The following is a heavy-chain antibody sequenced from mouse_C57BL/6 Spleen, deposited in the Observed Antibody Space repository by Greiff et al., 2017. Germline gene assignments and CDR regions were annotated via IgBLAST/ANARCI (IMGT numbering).Heavy chain of an antibody. CDR1: GYTFTSYT. CDR3: ARNEGTPSFAY. J-gene: IGHJ3*01. CDR2: INPSSGYT. D-gene: IGHD2-14*01. V-gene: IGHV1-4*01. Sequence: QVHVKQSGAELARPGASVKMSCKASGYTFTSYTMHWVKQRPGQGLEWIGYINPSSGYTKYNQKFKDKATLTADKSSSTAYMQLSSLTSEDSAVYYCARNEGTPSFAYWGQGTLVTVSA.